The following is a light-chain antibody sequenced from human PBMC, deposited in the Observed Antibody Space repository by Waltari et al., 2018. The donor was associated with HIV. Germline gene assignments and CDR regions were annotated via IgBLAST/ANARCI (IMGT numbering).Light chain of an antibody. J-gene: IGLJ3*02. V-gene: IGLV3-10*01. CDR3: FSTDSSGNHRV. CDR2: EDN. Sequence: SYELTQPPSVSVSPGQTARITCSGDALPKKSAYWYQQGSGQAPVLVIYEDNKRPSGIPERFSGSSSGTMATLTISGAQVEDEADYSCFSTDSSGNHRVFGGGTKLTVL. CDR1: ALPKKS.